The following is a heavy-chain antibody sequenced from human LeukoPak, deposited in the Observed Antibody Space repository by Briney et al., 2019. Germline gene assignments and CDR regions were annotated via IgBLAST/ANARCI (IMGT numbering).Heavy chain of an antibody. CDR2: IYYTGTT. J-gene: IGHJ6*02. CDR3: AREDPQTKVPEGMDV. CDR1: GGSISHYY. D-gene: IGHD4/OR15-4a*01. Sequence: SETLSLTCTVSGGSISHYYWSWIRQPPGKGPEWIGYIYYTGTTNYYPSLKSRVTISVDTSKNQFSLKLNSVTAADTAVYYCAREDPQTKVPEGMDVWGQGTTVTVSS. V-gene: IGHV4-59*01.